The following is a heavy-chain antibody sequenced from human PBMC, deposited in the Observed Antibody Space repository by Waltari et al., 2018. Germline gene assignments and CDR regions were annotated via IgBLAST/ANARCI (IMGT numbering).Heavy chain of an antibody. J-gene: IGHJ4*02. D-gene: IGHD2-15*01. CDR1: GDSVTSANW. CDR2: VLSTGKT. V-gene: IGHV4-4*02. CDR3: ARDRGRGLYLDV. Sequence: QLQESGPGLVKPSGTLSLSCAVSGDSVTSANWWSWVRQSPQRGLEWIGQVLSTGKTNYSPSFASRVTMSLDASNNHFSLKVTSATAADTAVYYCARDRGRGLYLDVWGPGTLVTVSP.